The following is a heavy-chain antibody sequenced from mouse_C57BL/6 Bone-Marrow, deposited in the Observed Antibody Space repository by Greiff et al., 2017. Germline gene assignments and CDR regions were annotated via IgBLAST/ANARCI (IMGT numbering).Heavy chain of an antibody. D-gene: IGHD2-2*01. Sequence: QVQLQQSGAELVRPGTSVKMSCKASGYTFTNYWIGWAKQRPGHGLEWIGDIYPGGGYTNYNEKFKGKDTLTADKSSSTAYMQFSSLTSEDSAIYYCARYYYGYHWYFDVLGTGTTVTVSS. CDR1: GYTFTNYW. CDR2: IYPGGGYT. CDR3: ARYYYGYHWYFDV. V-gene: IGHV1-63*01. J-gene: IGHJ1*03.